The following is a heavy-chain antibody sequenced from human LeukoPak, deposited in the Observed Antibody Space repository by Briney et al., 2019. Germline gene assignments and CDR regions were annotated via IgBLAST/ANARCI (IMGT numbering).Heavy chain of an antibody. V-gene: IGHV4-39*07. CDR1: GGSIRSGSYY. CDR3: ARGGGSYYQDY. CDR2: INHSGSA. D-gene: IGHD1-26*01. J-gene: IGHJ4*02. Sequence: SETLSLTCTVSGGSIRSGSYYWSWIRQPPGKGLEWIGEINHSGSANYNPSLKSRVTLSVDTSKNQFSLKLNSVTAADTAVYYCARGGGSYYQDYWGQGALVTVSS.